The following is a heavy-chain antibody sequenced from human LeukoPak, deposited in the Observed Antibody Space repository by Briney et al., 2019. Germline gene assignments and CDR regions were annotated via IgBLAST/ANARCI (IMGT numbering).Heavy chain of an antibody. CDR3: ARQYALHSSGWYKPFDY. J-gene: IGHJ4*02. CDR2: IYTSGST. CDR1: GGSISSYY. D-gene: IGHD6-19*01. V-gene: IGHV4-4*09. Sequence: SETLSLTCTVSGGSISSYYWSWIRQPPGKGLEWIGYIYTSGSTNYNPSLKSRVIISVDTSKNQFSLKLSSVTAADTAVYYCARQYALHSSGWYKPFDYWGQGTLVTVSS.